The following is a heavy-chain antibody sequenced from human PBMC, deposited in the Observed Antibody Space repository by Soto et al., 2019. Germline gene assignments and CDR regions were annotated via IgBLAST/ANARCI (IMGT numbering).Heavy chain of an antibody. Sequence: PGESLKISCKGSGYSFTSYWIGWVRQMPGKGLEWMGIIYPGDSDTRYSPSFQGQVTISADKSISTAYLQWSSLKASDTAMYYCARHPTYSYNPFGWFDPWGQGTLVTVSS. CDR3: ARHPTYSYNPFGWFDP. J-gene: IGHJ5*02. V-gene: IGHV5-51*01. CDR2: IYPGDSDT. D-gene: IGHD5-18*01. CDR1: GYSFTSYW.